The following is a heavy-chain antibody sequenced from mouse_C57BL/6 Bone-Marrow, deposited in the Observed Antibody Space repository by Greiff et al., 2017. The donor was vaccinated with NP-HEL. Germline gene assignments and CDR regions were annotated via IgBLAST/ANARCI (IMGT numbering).Heavy chain of an antibody. V-gene: IGHV1-66*01. CDR3: ARGRYGSSYGYFDV. CDR1: GYSFTSYY. CDR2: LSPGSGNT. J-gene: IGHJ1*03. Sequence: QVQLQQSGPELVKPGASVKISCKASGYSFTSYYIHWVKQRPGQGLEWIGWLSPGSGNTKYNEKFKGKATLTADTSSSTAYMQRSSLTSEDSAVYYCARGRYGSSYGYFDVWGTGTTVTVSS. D-gene: IGHD1-1*01.